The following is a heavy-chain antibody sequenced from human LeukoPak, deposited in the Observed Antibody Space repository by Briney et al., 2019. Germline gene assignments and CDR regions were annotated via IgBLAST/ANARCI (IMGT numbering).Heavy chain of an antibody. CDR2: ISGSGGRT. CDR3: AKDPEMSTTPYYFDY. J-gene: IGHJ4*02. V-gene: IGHV3-23*01. Sequence: GGSLRLSCAASGFTFSSYWMSWVRQAPGKGLEWVSAISGSGGRTYYADSVKSRFTISRDNSEKTLYLQMNSLRAEDTAVYFFAKDPEMSTTPYYFDYWGQGTLVTVSS. D-gene: IGHD5-24*01. CDR1: GFTFSSYW.